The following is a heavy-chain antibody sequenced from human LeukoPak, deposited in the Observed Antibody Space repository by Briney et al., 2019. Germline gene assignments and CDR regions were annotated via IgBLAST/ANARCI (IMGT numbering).Heavy chain of an antibody. J-gene: IGHJ4*02. CDR2: ISTTGST. Sequence: PSETLSLTCTVSGGSINTYYYSWIRQPAGKGLEWIGRISTTGSTDYNPSLKSRVTMSVDTSKKYSLKLTSVTAADTAVYYCAKARTPVTSYFDKWGQGTLVTVSS. CDR1: GGSINTYY. V-gene: IGHV4-4*07. CDR3: AKARTPVTSYFDK. D-gene: IGHD4-23*01.